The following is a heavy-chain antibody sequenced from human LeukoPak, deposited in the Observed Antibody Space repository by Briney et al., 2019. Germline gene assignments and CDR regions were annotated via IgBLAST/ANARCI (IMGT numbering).Heavy chain of an antibody. Sequence: GGSLRLSCAASGFTFSSYGMHWVRQAPGKGLEWVAVIWYDGSNKYYADSVKGRFTISRDNSKNTLYLQMNSLRAEDTAVYYCARSYCSSISCPSRLNYWGDGTLVTVSS. CDR3: ARSYCSSISCPSRLNY. V-gene: IGHV3-33*01. CDR1: GFTFSSYG. D-gene: IGHD2-2*01. CDR2: IWYDGSNK. J-gene: IGHJ4*01.